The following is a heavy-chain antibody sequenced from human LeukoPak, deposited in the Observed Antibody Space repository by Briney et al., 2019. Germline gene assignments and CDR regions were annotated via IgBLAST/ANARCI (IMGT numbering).Heavy chain of an antibody. CDR2: ISGSGGSI. CDR1: GFTVSSNY. CDR3: AKGAYGRIAARPLDYFDY. J-gene: IGHJ4*02. Sequence: GGSLRLSCAASGFTVSSNYMSWVRQAPGKGLEWVSVISGSGGSIYYADSVKGRFTISRDNSKNTLYLQMNSLRAEDTAVYYCAKGAYGRIAARPLDYFDYWGQGTLVTVSS. V-gene: IGHV3-23*01. D-gene: IGHD6-6*01.